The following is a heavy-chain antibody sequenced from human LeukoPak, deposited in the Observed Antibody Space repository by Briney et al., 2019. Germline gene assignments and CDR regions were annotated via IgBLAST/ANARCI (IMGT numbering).Heavy chain of an antibody. CDR3: ARSAVVSANAFDI. V-gene: IGHV4-59*02. CDR1: GGSVSGYY. D-gene: IGHD3-22*01. J-gene: IGHJ3*02. CDR2: VYYSGST. Sequence: SETLSLTCVVSGGSVSGYYWGWIRQPPGKGLEWIGYVYYSGSTNYNPSLKSRVTISVDTSKNQFSLKLSSVTAADTAVYYCARSAVVSANAFDIWGQGTMVTVSS.